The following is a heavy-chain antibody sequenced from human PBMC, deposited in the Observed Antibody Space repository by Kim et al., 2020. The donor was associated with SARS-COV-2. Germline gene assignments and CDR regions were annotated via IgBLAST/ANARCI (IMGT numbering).Heavy chain of an antibody. D-gene: IGHD3-10*01. V-gene: IGHV3-21*01. Sequence: GGSLRLSCAASGFTFSSYSMNWVRQAPGKGLEWVSSISSSSSYIYYADSVKGRFTISRDNAKNSLYLQMNSLRAEDTAVYYCARSPLLWFGELSLHIDAFDIWGQGTMVTVSS. CDR3: ARSPLLWFGELSLHIDAFDI. CDR2: ISSSSSYI. CDR1: GFTFSSYS. J-gene: IGHJ3*02.